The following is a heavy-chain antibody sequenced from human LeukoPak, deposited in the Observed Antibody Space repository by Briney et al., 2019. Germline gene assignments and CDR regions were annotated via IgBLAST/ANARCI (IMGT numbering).Heavy chain of an antibody. V-gene: IGHV3-23*01. D-gene: IGHD6-19*01. CDR3: AKAVGSGRIAVAGRGY. J-gene: IGHJ4*02. CDR2: ISGSGGST. CDR1: GFTFSSYA. Sequence: GGSLRLSCAASGFTFSSYAMSWVRQAPGKGLEWVSAISGSGGSTYYADSVKGRFTISRDNSKNTLYLQMNSLRAEDTAVYYCAKAVGSGRIAVAGRGYWGQGTLVTVSS.